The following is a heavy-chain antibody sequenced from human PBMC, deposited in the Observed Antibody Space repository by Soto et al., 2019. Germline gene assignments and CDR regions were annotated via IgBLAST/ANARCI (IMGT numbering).Heavy chain of an antibody. J-gene: IGHJ4*02. CDR3: AKVVGDGHDYYAF. Sequence: PGGSLRLSCAASGFTFSSYAMIWVRQAPGKGLEWVSVISNSGGSTYNADSVKGRFTMSRDNSKNTLCLQMNSLGAEDTAIYYCAKVVGDGHDYYAFWGQGSLVTVSS. CDR2: ISNSGGST. V-gene: IGHV3-23*01. D-gene: IGHD3-10*01. CDR1: GFTFSSYA.